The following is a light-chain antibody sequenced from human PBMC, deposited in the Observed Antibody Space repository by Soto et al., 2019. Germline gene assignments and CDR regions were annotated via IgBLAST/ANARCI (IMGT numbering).Light chain of an antibody. J-gene: IGKJ1*01. V-gene: IGKV3-15*01. Sequence: EIVMTQSPATLSVSPGERATLSCRASQSVSSNLAWYQQKFGQAPRLLIYGASTRATGIPARFSGSGSGTDFTLTISSLQSVDLAVYYCQQYNNWPRTFGQGTKVEIK. CDR2: GAS. CDR3: QQYNNWPRT. CDR1: QSVSSN.